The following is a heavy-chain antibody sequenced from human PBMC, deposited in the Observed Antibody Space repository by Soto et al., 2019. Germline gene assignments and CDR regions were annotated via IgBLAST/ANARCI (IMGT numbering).Heavy chain of an antibody. CDR1: GFTFSRHS. Sequence: GGSLRHPCAASGFTFSRHSLHWVRQAPGKGLEWVSVIYSGGSAYYADSVKGRFTISRDNSKNTLYLQMNSLRAEDTAVYYCARHGYSYGGGYFDYWGQGTLVTVSS. CDR3: ARHGYSYGGGYFDY. J-gene: IGHJ4*02. D-gene: IGHD5-18*01. CDR2: IYSGGSA. V-gene: IGHV3-66*04.